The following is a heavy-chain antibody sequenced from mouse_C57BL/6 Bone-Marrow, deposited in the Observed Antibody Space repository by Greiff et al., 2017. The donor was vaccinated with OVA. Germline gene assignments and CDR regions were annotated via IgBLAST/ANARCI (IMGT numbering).Heavy chain of an antibody. CDR2: INPNNGGT. CDR1: GYTFTDYY. V-gene: IGHV1-26*01. Sequence: EVQLQQSGPELVKPGASVKISCKASGYTFTDYYMNWVKQSHGKSLEWIGDINPNNGGTSYNQKFKGKATLTVDKSSSTAYMELRSLTSEDSAVYYCARGGAQAGPHYYAMDYWGQGTSVTVSS. CDR3: ARGGAQAGPHYYAMDY. D-gene: IGHD3-2*02. J-gene: IGHJ4*01.